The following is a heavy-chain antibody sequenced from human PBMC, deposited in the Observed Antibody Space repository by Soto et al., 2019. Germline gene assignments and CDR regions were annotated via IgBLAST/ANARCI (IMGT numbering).Heavy chain of an antibody. CDR3: ARLLELLWFGELYGTNYGMDV. Sequence: SETLSLTCTVSGGSISSSSYYWGWIRQPPGKGLEWIGSIYYSGSTYYNPSLKSRVTISVDTSKNQFSLKLSSVTAADTAVYYCARLLELLWFGELYGTNYGMDVWGQGTTVTVSS. J-gene: IGHJ6*02. CDR1: GGSISSSSYY. D-gene: IGHD3-10*01. CDR2: IYYSGST. V-gene: IGHV4-39*01.